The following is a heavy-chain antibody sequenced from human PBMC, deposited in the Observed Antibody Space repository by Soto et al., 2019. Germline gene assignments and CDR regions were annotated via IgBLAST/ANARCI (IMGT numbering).Heavy chain of an antibody. V-gene: IGHV1-69*06. Sequence: QVQLVQSGAEVKKPGSSVKVSCKASGGTFSSYAISWVRQAPGQGLEWMGGIIPIFGTANYAQKFQGRGTLSEGKSTGTAYLELSSLRSEDTGVVYCAAPSLFSYKGYFDYWGQGTLVTASS. J-gene: IGHJ4*02. D-gene: IGHD1-1*01. CDR1: GGTFSSYA. CDR3: AAPSLFSYKGYFDY. CDR2: IIPIFGTA.